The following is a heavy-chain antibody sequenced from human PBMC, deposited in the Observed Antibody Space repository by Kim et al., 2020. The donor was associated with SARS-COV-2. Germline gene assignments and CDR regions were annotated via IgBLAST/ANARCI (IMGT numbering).Heavy chain of an antibody. CDR2: IYYSGST. Sequence: SETLSLTCTVSGVSISSGGYYWSWIRQHPGKGLEWIGYIYYSGSTYYNPSLKSRVTISVDTSKNQFSLKLSSVTAADTAVYYCARALGTSNTIFDYWGQGTLVTVSS. D-gene: IGHD1-1*01. CDR3: ARALGTSNTIFDY. J-gene: IGHJ4*02. V-gene: IGHV4-31*03. CDR1: GVSISSGGYY.